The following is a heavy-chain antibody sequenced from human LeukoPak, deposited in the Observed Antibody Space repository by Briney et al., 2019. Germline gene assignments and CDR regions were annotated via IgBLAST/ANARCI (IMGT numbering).Heavy chain of an antibody. V-gene: IGHV1-2*02. D-gene: IGHD3-22*01. J-gene: IGHJ4*02. CDR1: GYTFTGYY. CDR3: ARGAPYHDSSQGYDY. Sequence: GASVKVSCKASGYTFTGYYMHWVRQAPGQGLEWMGWINPNSGGTNYAQKFHGRVTMTRDTSISTAYMELRRLRSDDTAVYYCARGAPYHDSSQGYDYWGQGTLVTVSS. CDR2: INPNSGGT.